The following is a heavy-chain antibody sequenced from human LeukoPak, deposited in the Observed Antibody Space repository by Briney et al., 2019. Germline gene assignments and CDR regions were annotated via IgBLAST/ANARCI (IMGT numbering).Heavy chain of an antibody. D-gene: IGHD3-10*01. CDR2: INHSGST. CDR1: GGSFSGYY. V-gene: IGHV4-34*01. Sequence: SETLSLTCAVYGGSFSGYYWSWIRQPPGKGLEWIGEINHSGSTNYNPSLKSRVTISVDTSKNQFSLKLSPVTAADTAVYYCARRITMVRGVMRLDAFDIWGQGTMVTVSS. CDR3: ARRITMVRGVMRLDAFDI. J-gene: IGHJ3*02.